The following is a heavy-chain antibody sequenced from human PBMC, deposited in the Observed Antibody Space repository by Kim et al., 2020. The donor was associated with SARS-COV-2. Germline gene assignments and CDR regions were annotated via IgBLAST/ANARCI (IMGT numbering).Heavy chain of an antibody. CDR3: ARHGYSYAYNWFDP. D-gene: IGHD5-18*01. J-gene: IGHJ5*02. V-gene: IGHV5-10-1*01. Sequence: SPSFQGHVTISADKSISTAYLQWSSLKPSDTAMYYCARHGYSYAYNWFDPWGQGTLVTVSS.